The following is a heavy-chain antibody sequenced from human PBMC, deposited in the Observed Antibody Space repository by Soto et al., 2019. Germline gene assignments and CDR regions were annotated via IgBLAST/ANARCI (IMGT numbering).Heavy chain of an antibody. CDR2: MNPNSANS. Sequence: QVQLVQSGAEVRKPGASVKVSCKASGYTFSNYDIAWVLQAAGQGLEWMGWMNPNSANSGYTQKFQGRVAMTSDSSISTAYMELSSRASEDPAVYFRAIAKRNDLLADPLGQGTLVTVST. J-gene: IGHJ5*02. CDR3: AIAKRNDLLADP. V-gene: IGHV1-8*01. D-gene: IGHD1-1*01. CDR1: GYTFSNYD.